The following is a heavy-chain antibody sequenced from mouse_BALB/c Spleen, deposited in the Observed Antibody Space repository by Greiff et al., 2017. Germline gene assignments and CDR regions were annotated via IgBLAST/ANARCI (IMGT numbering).Heavy chain of an antibody. V-gene: IGHV1-37*01. J-gene: IGHJ4*01. CDR2: INPYNGDT. CDR3: GREYYDYDNYYAMDY. CDR1: GYSFTGYF. Sequence: EVQLQESGPELVKPGASVKISCKASGYSFTGYFMNWVKQSHGKSLEWIGRINPYNGDTFYNQKFKGKATLTVDKSSSTAHMELLSLTSEDSAVYYCGREYYDYDNYYAMDYWGQGTSVTVSS. D-gene: IGHD2-4*01.